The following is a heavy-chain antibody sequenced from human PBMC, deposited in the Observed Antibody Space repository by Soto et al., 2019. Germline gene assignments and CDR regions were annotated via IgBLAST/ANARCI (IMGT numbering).Heavy chain of an antibody. J-gene: IGHJ6*02. CDR2: ISSSSSTI. CDR3: ARPEYSSSSYGMDV. Sequence: EVQLVESGGGLVQPGGSLRLSCAASGFTFSSYSMNWVRQAPGKGLERVSYISSSSSTIYYADSVKGRFTISRDNAKNSLYLQMKSLRDEDTAVYYCARPEYSSSSYGMDVWGQGTTVTVSS. V-gene: IGHV3-48*02. CDR1: GFTFSSYS. D-gene: IGHD6-6*01.